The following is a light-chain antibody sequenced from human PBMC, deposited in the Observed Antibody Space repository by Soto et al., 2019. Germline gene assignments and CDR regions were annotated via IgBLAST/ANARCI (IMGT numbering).Light chain of an antibody. CDR3: QQYKVSYT. CDR1: QSISSW. J-gene: IGKJ2*01. CDR2: DAS. Sequence: DIQMTQSPSTLSASVGDRVTITCRASQSISSWLAWYQQKPGKAPKLLIYDASSLESGVPSRFSGSGSGTEFTLPISSLQSDDFTTYDCQQYKVSYTFGQGTKLEIK. V-gene: IGKV1-5*01.